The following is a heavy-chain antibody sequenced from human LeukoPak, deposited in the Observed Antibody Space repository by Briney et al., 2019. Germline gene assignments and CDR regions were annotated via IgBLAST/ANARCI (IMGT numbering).Heavy chain of an antibody. CDR3: AKGGQYTSNWYNY. J-gene: IGHJ4*02. CDR2: ISGSGGST. Sequence: PGGSLRLSCAASGFTFSNYAMSWVRLRQAPGKGLEWVSAISGSGGSTYYADSVKGRFTISRDNSKNTLYLQMNSLRAEDTAVYYCAKGGQYTSNWYNYCGQGTLVTVSS. V-gene: IGHV3-23*01. D-gene: IGHD6-13*01. CDR1: GFTFSNYA.